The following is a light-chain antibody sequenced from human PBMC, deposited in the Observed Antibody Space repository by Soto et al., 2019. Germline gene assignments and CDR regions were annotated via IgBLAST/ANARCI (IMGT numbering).Light chain of an antibody. CDR3: QQYYATPVT. Sequence: DIVMNQSPDSLAVSLGERATINCKDSQSLLYSSKNKNALAWFQQKPGQPPNLLIYWASNRESGVPDRFSGSWSGTDFTLTISSLQADDVAVSYCQQYYATPVTFGPGTKVYI. CDR2: WAS. CDR1: QSLLYSSKNKNA. J-gene: IGKJ3*01. V-gene: IGKV4-1*01.